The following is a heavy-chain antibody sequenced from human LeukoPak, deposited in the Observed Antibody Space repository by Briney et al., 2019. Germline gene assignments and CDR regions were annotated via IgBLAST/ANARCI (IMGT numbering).Heavy chain of an antibody. Sequence: SVKVSCKASGGTFSSYAISWVRQAPGQGLEWMGGIIPIFGTANYAQKFQGRVTITADKSTSTAYMELSSLRSEDTAVYYCAREREGYCSGGSCYSGLGYWGQGTLVTVSS. V-gene: IGHV1-69*06. CDR3: AREREGYCSGGSCYSGLGY. J-gene: IGHJ4*02. D-gene: IGHD2-15*01. CDR2: IIPIFGTA. CDR1: GGTFSSYA.